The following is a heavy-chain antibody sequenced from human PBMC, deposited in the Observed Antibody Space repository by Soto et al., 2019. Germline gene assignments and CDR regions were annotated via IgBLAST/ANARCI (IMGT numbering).Heavy chain of an antibody. CDR1: GGSFSGYY. CDR3: ARSIDP. J-gene: IGHJ5*02. V-gene: IGHV4-34*01. Sequence: SETLSLTCAVYGGSFSGYYWTWIRQPPGKGLEWIGEINHSGSTNYNPSLKSRVTISVDTSKNQFSLKLSSVTAADTAVYYCARSIDPWGQGTLVTVSS. CDR2: INHSGST.